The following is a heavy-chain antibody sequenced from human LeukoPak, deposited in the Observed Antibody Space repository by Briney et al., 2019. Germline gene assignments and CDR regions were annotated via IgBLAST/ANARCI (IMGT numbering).Heavy chain of an antibody. CDR1: GGTFSSYA. CDR3: ARGYYYDSSGYFPFDY. J-gene: IGHJ4*02. D-gene: IGHD3-22*01. Sequence: ASVKVSCKASGGTFSSYAISWVRQAPGQGLEWMGWINPNSGGTNYAQKFQGRVTMTRDTSISTAYMELSRLRSDDTAVYYCARGYYYDSSGYFPFDYWGQGTLVTVSS. V-gene: IGHV1-2*02. CDR2: INPNSGGT.